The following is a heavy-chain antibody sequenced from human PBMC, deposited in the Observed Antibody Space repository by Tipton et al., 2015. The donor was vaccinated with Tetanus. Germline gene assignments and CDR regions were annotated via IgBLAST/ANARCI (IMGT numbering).Heavy chain of an antibody. CDR3: AKDGCFSLGCLGSDY. CDR2: IWFDGSNK. CDR1: GSIFSSYG. D-gene: IGHD3-16*01. Sequence: SLRLSCAASGSIFSSYGMHWVRQAPGKGLEWVAVIWFDGSNKYYTDSVKGRFTISRDNSKTTLYLQMNSLRAEDTAAYYCAKDGCFSLGCLGSDYWGQGNLVTVSS. J-gene: IGHJ4*02. V-gene: IGHV3-33*06.